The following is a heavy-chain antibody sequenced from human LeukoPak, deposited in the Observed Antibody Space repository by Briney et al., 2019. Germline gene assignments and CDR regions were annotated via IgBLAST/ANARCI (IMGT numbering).Heavy chain of an antibody. CDR1: GGSISSSSYY. Sequence: TSETLSLTCTVSGGSISSSSYYWGWIRQPPGKGLEWIVSIYYSGSTYYNPSLKSRVTISVDTSKNQFSLKLSYVTAADTAVYYCALNRGTEGYYYYYYYMDVWGKGTTVTVSS. D-gene: IGHD1-14*01. V-gene: IGHV4-39*07. CDR3: ALNRGTEGYYYYYYYMDV. J-gene: IGHJ6*03. CDR2: IYYSGST.